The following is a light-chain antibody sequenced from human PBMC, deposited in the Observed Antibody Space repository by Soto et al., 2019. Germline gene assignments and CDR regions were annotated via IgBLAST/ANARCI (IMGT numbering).Light chain of an antibody. CDR2: DAS. CDR1: RSVSRY. CDR3: QQRSNWPPFT. V-gene: IGKV3-11*01. J-gene: IGKJ3*01. Sequence: EVVLTQSPATLSLSPGERATLSCRSSRSVSRYLAWYQQKPGQAPRLLIFDASNRATGIPARFRGSGSGTEFTLTISSLEPEHFAVYSCQQRSNWPPFTFGSGTKVDI.